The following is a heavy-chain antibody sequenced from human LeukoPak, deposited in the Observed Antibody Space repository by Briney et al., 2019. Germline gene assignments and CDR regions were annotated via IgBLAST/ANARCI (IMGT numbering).Heavy chain of an antibody. V-gene: IGHV4-61*02. CDR1: GGSISSGSYY. CDR2: IHTSGST. J-gene: IGHJ4*02. D-gene: IGHD5-12*01. Sequence: PSETLSLTCTVSGGSISSGSYYWSWIRQPGGKGLEWIGRIHTSGSTNYNPSLKSRVTISVDTSKNQFSLKLSSVTAADTAVYYCARQGSKWLRSDLDYWGQGTLVTVSS. CDR3: ARQGSKWLRSDLDY.